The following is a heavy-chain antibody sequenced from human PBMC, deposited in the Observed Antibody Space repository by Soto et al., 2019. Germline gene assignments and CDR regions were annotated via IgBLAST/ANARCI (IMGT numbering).Heavy chain of an antibody. CDR2: IYYSGRT. J-gene: IGHJ6*02. CDR3: ARRGSTMVRGVTYYYGMDV. V-gene: IGHV4-39*01. CDR1: GGSISSSSYY. D-gene: IGHD3-10*01. Sequence: SETLSLTCTVSGGSISSSSYYWGWIRQPPGKGLEWTGSIYYSGRTYYNPSLKSRVTISVDTSKNQFSLKLSSVTAADTAVYYCARRGSTMVRGVTYYYGMDVWGQGTTVTVSS.